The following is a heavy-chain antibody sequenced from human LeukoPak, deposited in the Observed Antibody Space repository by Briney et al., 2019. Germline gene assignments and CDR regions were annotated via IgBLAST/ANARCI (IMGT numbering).Heavy chain of an antibody. V-gene: IGHV4-34*01. J-gene: IGHJ6*02. CDR3: ARGRRGFGYGMDV. D-gene: IGHD3-10*01. CDR1: GGSFSGYY. Sequence: SETLSLTCAVYGGSFSGYYWSWIRQPPGKGLEWIGEINHSGSTNYNPSLKSRVTISVDTSQNQFSLKLNSVTAADTAVFYRARGRRGFGYGMDVWGQGTTVTVSS. CDR2: INHSGST.